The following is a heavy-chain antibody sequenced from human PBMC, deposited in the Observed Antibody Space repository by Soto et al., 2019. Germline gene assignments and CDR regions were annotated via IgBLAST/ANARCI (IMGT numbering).Heavy chain of an antibody. Sequence: QVQLVQSGAEVKKPGASVKVSCKAYGYTFTTHGISWVRQVTGQGLEWMGWVRGDNGHTNYAQSLQGRDTMTTDTYTNTAYMELRSLRSDDTAVYSWARDLGYCRSGTCYREWFDPWGQGTLVTVSS. CDR3: ARDLGYCRSGTCYREWFDP. CDR1: GYTFTTHG. J-gene: IGHJ5*02. V-gene: IGHV1-18*01. D-gene: IGHD2-15*01. CDR2: VRGDNGHT.